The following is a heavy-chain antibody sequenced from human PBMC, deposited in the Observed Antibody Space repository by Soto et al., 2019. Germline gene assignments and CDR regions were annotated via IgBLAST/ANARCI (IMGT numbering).Heavy chain of an antibody. CDR3: ARGPRSIAARGERIYYFDY. Sequence: GASVKVSCKASGYTFTSYDINWVRQATGQGLEWMGWMNPNSGNTGYAQKFQGRVTMTRNTSISTAYMELSSLRSEDTAVYYCARGPRSIAARGERIYYFDYWGQGTLVTVSS. CDR1: GYTFTSYD. V-gene: IGHV1-8*01. CDR2: MNPNSGNT. D-gene: IGHD6-6*01. J-gene: IGHJ4*02.